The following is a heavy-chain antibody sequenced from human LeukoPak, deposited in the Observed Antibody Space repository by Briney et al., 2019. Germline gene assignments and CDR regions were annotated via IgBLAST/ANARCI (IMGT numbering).Heavy chain of an antibody. D-gene: IGHD3-10*01. V-gene: IGHV1-69*13. CDR3: ARDRNSLYYYGSGSYPPQSYYYYYGMDV. CDR1: GGTFSSYA. Sequence: SVKVSCTASGGTFSSYAISWVRQAPGQGLEWMGGIIPIFGTANYAQKFQGRVTITADESTSTAYMELSSLRSEDTAVYYCARDRNSLYYYGSGSYPPQSYYYYYGMDVWGKGTTVTVSS. CDR2: IIPIFGTA. J-gene: IGHJ6*04.